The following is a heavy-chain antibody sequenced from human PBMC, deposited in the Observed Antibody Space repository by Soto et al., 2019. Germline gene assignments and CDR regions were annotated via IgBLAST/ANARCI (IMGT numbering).Heavy chain of an antibody. Sequence: AVKVSCEASGYTFTSYGISWVRQAPGQGLEWMGWISAYNGNTNYAQKLQGRVTMTTDTSTSTAYMELRSLRSDDTAVYYCARDALGIAVAGTLGWFVPWGQGPLVNV. V-gene: IGHV1-18*01. CDR1: GYTFTSYG. D-gene: IGHD6-19*01. J-gene: IGHJ5*02. CDR2: ISAYNGNT. CDR3: ARDALGIAVAGTLGWFVP.